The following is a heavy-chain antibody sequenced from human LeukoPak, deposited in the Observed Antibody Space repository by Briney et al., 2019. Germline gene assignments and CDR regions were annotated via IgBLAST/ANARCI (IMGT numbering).Heavy chain of an antibody. CDR2: ISYDGSNK. D-gene: IGHD3-3*01. CDR1: GFTFSSYA. J-gene: IGHJ3*01. Sequence: GRSLRLSCAASGFTFSSYAMHWVRQAPGKGLEWVAVISYDGSNKYYADSVKGRFTISRDNSKNTLYLQMNSLRAEDTAVYYCARDFYQNTRYDFWSGFAFDVWGQGTMVTVSS. CDR3: ARDFYQNTRYDFWSGFAFDV. V-gene: IGHV3-30-3*01.